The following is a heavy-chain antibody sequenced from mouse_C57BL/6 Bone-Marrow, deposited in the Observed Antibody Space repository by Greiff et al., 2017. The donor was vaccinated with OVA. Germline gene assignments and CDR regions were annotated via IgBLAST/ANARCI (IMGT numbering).Heavy chain of an antibody. CDR3: ARDSRCAY. CDR2: IDPSDSYT. J-gene: IGHJ3*01. Sequence: QVQLQQSGAELVMPGASVKLSCKASGYTFTSYWMHWVKQRPGQGLEWIGEIDPSDSYTNYNQKFKGKSTLTVDKSSSTAYMQLSSLTSEDSAVYYCARDSRCAYWGQGTLVTVSA. CDR1: GYTFTSYW. V-gene: IGHV1-69*01.